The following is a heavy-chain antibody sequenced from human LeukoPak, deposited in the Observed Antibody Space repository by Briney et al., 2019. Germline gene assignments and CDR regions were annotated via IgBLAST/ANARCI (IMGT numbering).Heavy chain of an antibody. D-gene: IGHD2-15*01. V-gene: IGHV3-23*01. J-gene: IGHJ6*02. CDR1: GFTFSSYA. Sequence: GGSLRLSCAASGFTFSSYAMSWVRQAPGKGLEWVSLISGSGGNTYYADSVKGRFTISRDNSKNTLYLQMNSLRAEDTAVYYCARPDCSGGSCYSYGMDVWGQGTTVTVSS. CDR2: ISGSGGNT. CDR3: ARPDCSGGSCYSYGMDV.